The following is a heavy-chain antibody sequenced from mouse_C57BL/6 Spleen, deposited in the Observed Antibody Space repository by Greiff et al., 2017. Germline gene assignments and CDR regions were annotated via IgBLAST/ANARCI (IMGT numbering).Heavy chain of an antibody. CDR3: TTGYYDYDGWFAY. J-gene: IGHJ3*01. CDR1: GFNIKDDY. V-gene: IGHV14-4*01. D-gene: IGHD2-4*01. Sequence: VQLQQSGAELVRPGASVKLSCTASGFNIKDDYMHWVKQRPEQGLEWIGWIDPENGATESASKFQGKATITADTSSNTAYLQLSSLTSEDTAVYYCTTGYYDYDGWFAYWGQGTLVTVSA. CDR2: IDPENGAT.